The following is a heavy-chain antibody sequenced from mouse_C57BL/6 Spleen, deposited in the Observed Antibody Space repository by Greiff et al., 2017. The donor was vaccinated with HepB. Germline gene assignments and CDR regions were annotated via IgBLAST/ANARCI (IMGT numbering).Heavy chain of an antibody. CDR2: IWSGGST. J-gene: IGHJ2*01. Sequence: VKLMESGPGLVQPSQSLSITCTVSGFSLTSYGVHWVRQSPGKGLEWLGVIWSGGSTDYNAAFISRLSISKDNSKSQVFFKMNSLQADDTAIYYCARNKNYLYYFDYWGQGTTLTVSS. CDR3: ARNKNYLYYFDY. V-gene: IGHV2-2*01. CDR1: GFSLTSYG. D-gene: IGHD5-5*01.